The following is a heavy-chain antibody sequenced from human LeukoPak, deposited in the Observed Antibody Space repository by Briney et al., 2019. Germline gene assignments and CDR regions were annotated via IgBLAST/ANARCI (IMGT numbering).Heavy chain of an antibody. V-gene: IGHV1-18*01. CDR2: ISAYNGNT. J-gene: IGHJ5*02. Sequence: ASVKVSCKASGYTFTSYGISWVRQAPGQGLEWMGWISAYNGNTNYAQKLQGRVTMTTNTSTSTAYMELRSLRSDDTAVYYCARDGRIWFGELSNWFDPWGQGTLVTVSS. CDR3: ARDGRIWFGELSNWFDP. D-gene: IGHD3-10*01. CDR1: GYTFTSYG.